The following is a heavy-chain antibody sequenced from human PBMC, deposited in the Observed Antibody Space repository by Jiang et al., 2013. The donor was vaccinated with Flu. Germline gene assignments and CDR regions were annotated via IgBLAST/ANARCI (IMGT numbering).Heavy chain of an antibody. D-gene: IGHD3-3*02. CDR1: GSTFSYFA. CDR2: VRHDGSNK. CDR3: ATLRGSSFDTYLADF. Sequence: SGGGVVQPGGSLTLSCAASGSTFSYFAMFWVRQSPGKGPEWVASVRHDGSNKFYVDSVKGRFTISRDNSRNTLYLQMNSLRPEDTAVYYCATLRGSSFDTYLADFWGQGTLVTVSS. V-gene: IGHV3-30*02. J-gene: IGHJ4*02.